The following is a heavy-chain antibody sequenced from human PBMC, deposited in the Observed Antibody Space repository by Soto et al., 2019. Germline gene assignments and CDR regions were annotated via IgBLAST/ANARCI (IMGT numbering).Heavy chain of an antibody. J-gene: IGHJ2*01. V-gene: IGHV3-48*03. D-gene: IGHD5-12*01. CDR1: GFTFSSSE. CDR2: ISSGGSAI. Sequence: EEQLVESGGGWEQPGGSLKLSCAASGFTFSSSEMNWVRQAPGKGLEWVSYISSGGSAIFYADSVKGRFSISRDDANNSLYLQMSSLRGEDTAVYYCARERGVGWLHSDGDFDLWGRGTLVTVSS. CDR3: ARERGVGWLHSDGDFDL.